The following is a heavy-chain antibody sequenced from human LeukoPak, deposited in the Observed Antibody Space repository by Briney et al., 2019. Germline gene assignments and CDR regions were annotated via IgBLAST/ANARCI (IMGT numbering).Heavy chain of an antibody. D-gene: IGHD2-15*01. J-gene: IGHJ4*02. Sequence: GGSLRLSCAASGFTFSSYWMSWVRRAPGKGLEWVANIKPDGSDKYYVDSVKGRFTMSRDNAMHSVYLQMNSLRAEDTAVYYCATIYCSGGGCHYFEYWGQGTLVTVSS. CDR3: ATIYCSGGGCHYFEY. CDR2: IKPDGSDK. CDR1: GFTFSSYW. V-gene: IGHV3-7*03.